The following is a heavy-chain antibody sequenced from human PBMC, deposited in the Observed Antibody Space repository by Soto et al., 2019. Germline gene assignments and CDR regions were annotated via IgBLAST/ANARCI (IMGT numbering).Heavy chain of an antibody. D-gene: IGHD2-8*01. CDR1: GFTFSTYA. V-gene: IGHV3-23*01. Sequence: EVQLLESGGGLVQPGGSLRLSCAASGFTFSTYAMSWVRQAPGKGLEWVSGLFGSGGGISYADSVKGRFTISRDNSNNVLYLKRESLRVEDTAVYYCVKDRQHDGRWPFDHWGQGTLVTVSS. CDR3: VKDRQHDGRWPFDH. CDR2: LFGSGGGI. J-gene: IGHJ4*02.